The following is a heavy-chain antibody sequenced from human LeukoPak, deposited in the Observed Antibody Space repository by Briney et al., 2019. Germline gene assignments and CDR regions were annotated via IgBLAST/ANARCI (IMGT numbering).Heavy chain of an antibody. D-gene: IGHD3-22*01. CDR1: GGFISSSSYY. CDR3: ARCSSTSYDSTGYLDY. CDR2: IYYSGST. V-gene: IGHV4-39*07. J-gene: IGHJ4*02. Sequence: SETLSLTCTVSGGFISSSSYYWGWIRQPPGKGLEWIGTIYYSGSTYYNPSLKSRVTISVDTSKNQFSLKLSSVTAADTAVYYCARCSSTSYDSTGYLDYWGQGTLVTVSS.